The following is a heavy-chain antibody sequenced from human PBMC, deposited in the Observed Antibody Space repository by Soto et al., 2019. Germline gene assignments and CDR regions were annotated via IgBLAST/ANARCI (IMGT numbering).Heavy chain of an antibody. V-gene: IGHV3-30*02. CDR3: AKDLRRPYYYDSSGHNWFDP. Sequence: GGSLRLSCTASGFTFANYGMHWVRQAPGKGLEWMALILHDGSAEYYADSVKGRFTISRDNSENTLYLQMNSLRAEDTAVYYCAKDLRRPYYYDSSGHNWFDPWGQGTLVTVSS. CDR1: GFTFANYG. J-gene: IGHJ5*02. D-gene: IGHD3-22*01. CDR2: ILHDGSAE.